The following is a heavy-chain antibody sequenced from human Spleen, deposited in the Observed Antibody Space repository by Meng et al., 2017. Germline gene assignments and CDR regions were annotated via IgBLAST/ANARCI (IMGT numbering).Heavy chain of an antibody. V-gene: IGHV3-30*04. CDR3: MDGGSGSWDY. Sequence: GGSLRLSCAASGFTFSSYAMHWVRQAPGKGLEWVAVISYDGSNKYYADSVKGRFTISRDNSKNTLYLQMNSLRAEDTAVYYCMDGGSGSWDYWGQGTLVTVSS. J-gene: IGHJ4*02. CDR2: ISYDGSNK. D-gene: IGHD3-10*01. CDR1: GFTFSSYA.